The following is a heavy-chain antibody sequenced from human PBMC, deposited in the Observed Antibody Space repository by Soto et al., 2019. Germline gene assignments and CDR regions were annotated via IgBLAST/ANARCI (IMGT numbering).Heavy chain of an antibody. CDR3: AGYQCFGGVRSCYYFDF. V-gene: IGHV3-30*04. J-gene: IGHJ4*02. CDR1: GFTFTTYA. D-gene: IGHD3-3*01. Sequence: QVQLVESGGGVVQPGRSLRLSCAASGFTFTTYAIHWVRQAPGKGLEWVAIISNDGRDKYYADSVKGRFTISRDNSKNEMYLQMSSLRTDDTAVYYWAGYQCFGGVRSCYYFDFWGQGTLVTVSS. CDR2: ISNDGRDK.